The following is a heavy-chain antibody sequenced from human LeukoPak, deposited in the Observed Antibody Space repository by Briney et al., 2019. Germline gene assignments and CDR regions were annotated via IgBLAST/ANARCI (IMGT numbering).Heavy chain of an antibody. V-gene: IGHV4-34*01. CDR1: GFTFGDHY. J-gene: IGHJ5*02. Sequence: LRLSCAASGFTFGDHYLDWIRQPPGKGLEWIGEINHSGSTNYNPSLKSRVTISVDTSKNQFSLKLSSVTAADTAVYYCARGGFGYCSGGSCKNWFDPWGQGTLVTVSS. CDR3: ARGGFGYCSGGSCKNWFDP. D-gene: IGHD2-15*01. CDR2: INHSGST.